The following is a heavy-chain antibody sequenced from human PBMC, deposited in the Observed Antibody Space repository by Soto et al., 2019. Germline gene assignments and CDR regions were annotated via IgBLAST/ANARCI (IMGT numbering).Heavy chain of an antibody. Sequence: PLQTLSLTCAISGDSVSSNSAAWNWIRQSPSRGLEWLGRTYYRSKWFNDYAMTVKSRISISADTSKNNFALQLNSVSPEDTAVYYCVRGSQWLLIPDYYYGMDVWGQGTTVTVSS. J-gene: IGHJ6*02. CDR1: GDSVSSNSAA. CDR3: VRGSQWLLIPDYYYGMDV. CDR2: TYYRSKWFN. V-gene: IGHV6-1*01. D-gene: IGHD6-19*01.